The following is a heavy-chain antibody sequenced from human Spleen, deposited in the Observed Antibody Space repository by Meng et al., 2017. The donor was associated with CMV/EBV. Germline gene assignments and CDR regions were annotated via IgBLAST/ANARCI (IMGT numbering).Heavy chain of an antibody. J-gene: IGHJ4*02. D-gene: IGHD3-9*01. CDR3: ARDGLADYDNLGYYFDY. CDR1: GFTFSSYA. Sequence: GGSLRLSCAASGFTFSSYAMHWARQAPGKGLEWVAVISYDGSNKYYADSVKGRFTISRDNSKNTLYLQMNSLRAEDTAVYYCARDGLADYDNLGYYFDYWGQGTLVTVSS. V-gene: IGHV3-30-3*01. CDR2: ISYDGSNK.